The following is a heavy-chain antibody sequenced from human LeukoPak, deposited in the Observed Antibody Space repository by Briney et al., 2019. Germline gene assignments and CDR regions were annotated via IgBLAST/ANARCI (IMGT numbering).Heavy chain of an antibody. CDR2: IKEDGSAK. CDR1: GYTFSSYW. CDR3: ARDQEIRGYA. D-gene: IGHD5-12*01. Sequence: GGSLRLSCAASGYTFSSYWMSWVRQAPGKGPEGLANIKEDGSAKYYVDSVKGRFTISRDNAKNSLYLQMNSLRAEDTAVYYCARDQEIRGYAWGQGTLVTVSS. V-gene: IGHV3-7*03. J-gene: IGHJ5*02.